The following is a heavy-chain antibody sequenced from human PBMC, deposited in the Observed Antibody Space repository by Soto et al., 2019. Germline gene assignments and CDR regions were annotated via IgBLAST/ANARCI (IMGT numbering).Heavy chain of an antibody. CDR2: IRTKAYGGTA. V-gene: IGHV3-49*04. CDR1: GFTFGDYA. CDR3: TRAVVPAAIVDY. D-gene: IGHD2-2*01. Sequence: PGGSLRLSCTASGFTFGDYAMSWVRQAPGKGLEWVGFIRTKAYGGTAEYAASVEGRFTISRDDPKSIAYLQMNSLKTEDTAVYYCTRAVVPAAIVDYWGQGTLVTVSS. J-gene: IGHJ4*02.